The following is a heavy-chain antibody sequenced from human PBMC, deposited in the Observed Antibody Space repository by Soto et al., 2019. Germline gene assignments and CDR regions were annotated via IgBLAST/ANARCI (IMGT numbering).Heavy chain of an antibody. CDR1: GYTSNNYA. V-gene: IGHV1-3*01. Sequence: QAQLVQSGAEVKKPGASVKVSCKASGYTSNNYAMHWVRQAPGQGLEWMGCINAGNGNTKYSQKFQDRVTISRDTSASTAYMELSSLRYEDTAFYYCARESISMVRGAPFYWGQGTLVTVSS. J-gene: IGHJ4*02. CDR2: INAGNGNT. D-gene: IGHD3-10*01. CDR3: ARESISMVRGAPFY.